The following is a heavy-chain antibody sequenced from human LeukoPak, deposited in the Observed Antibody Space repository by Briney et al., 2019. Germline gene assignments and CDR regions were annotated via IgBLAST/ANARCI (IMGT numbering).Heavy chain of an antibody. CDR2: FYTSGST. CDR1: GGSISSGTYY. CDR3: ARGRDGYNFLNRGEYYYFDY. Sequence: PSETLSLTCTVSGGSISSGTYYWSWIRQPAGKGLEWIGRFYTSGSTNYNPSLKSRVTISVDTSKNQFSLKLSSVTAADTAVYYCARGRDGYNFLNRGEYYYFDYWGQGTLVTVSS. J-gene: IGHJ4*02. D-gene: IGHD5-24*01. V-gene: IGHV4-61*02.